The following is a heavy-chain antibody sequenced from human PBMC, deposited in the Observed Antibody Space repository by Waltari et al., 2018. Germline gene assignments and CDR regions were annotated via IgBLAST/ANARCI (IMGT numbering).Heavy chain of an antibody. CDR2: IYHSGST. V-gene: IGHV4-30-2*01. Sequence: QLQLQESGPGLVKPSQTLTLTCAVPGGPISSGGYSWSWIRQPPGKGLEWIGYIYHSGSTYYNPSLKSRVTISVDRSKNQFSLKLSSVTAADTAVYYCARLAYCGGDCYRYFDYWGQGTLVTVSS. D-gene: IGHD2-21*02. J-gene: IGHJ4*02. CDR1: GGPISSGGYS. CDR3: ARLAYCGGDCYRYFDY.